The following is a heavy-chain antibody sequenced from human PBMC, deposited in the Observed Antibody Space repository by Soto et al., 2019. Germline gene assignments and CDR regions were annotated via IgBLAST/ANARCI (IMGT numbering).Heavy chain of an antibody. J-gene: IGHJ4*01. Sequence: SQTLSLTCAISGDSVSSNSAAWNWIRQSPSRGLEWLGRTYYRSKLYNEYAVSVKSRFTINRDTSKYQFSLQLNSLTPEDTAVYYCARAPSRYDWNYSCDYWGHGTLFSVSS. CDR2: TYYRSKLYN. CDR1: GDSVSSNSAA. V-gene: IGHV6-1*01. D-gene: IGHD1-7*01. CDR3: ARAPSRYDWNYSCDY.